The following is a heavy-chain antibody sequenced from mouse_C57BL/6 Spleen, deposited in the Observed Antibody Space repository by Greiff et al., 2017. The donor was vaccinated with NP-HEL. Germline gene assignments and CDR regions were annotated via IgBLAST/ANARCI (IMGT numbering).Heavy chain of an antibody. CDR2: ISSGSSTI. CDR1: GFTFSDYG. Sequence: DVHLVESGGGLVKPGGSLKLSCAASGFTFSDYGMHWVRQAPEKGLEWVAYISSGSSTIYYAATVKGRFTISRDNAKNTLFLQMTSLRSEDTAMYYCASTFYYYSKGAMDYWGQGTSVTVSS. V-gene: IGHV5-17*01. D-gene: IGHD1-1*01. J-gene: IGHJ4*01. CDR3: ASTFYYYSKGAMDY.